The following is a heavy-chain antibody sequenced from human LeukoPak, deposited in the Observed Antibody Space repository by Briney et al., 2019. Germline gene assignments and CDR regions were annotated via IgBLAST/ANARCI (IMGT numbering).Heavy chain of an antibody. Sequence: GGSLRLSCAASGFTFSSYAMSWVRQAPGKGLEWVSAISGSGGSTYYADSVKGRFTISRDNAKNSLYLQMNSLRAEDTAVYYCARAPLGDYHLDYWGQGTLVTVSS. CDR3: ARAPLGDYHLDY. J-gene: IGHJ4*02. V-gene: IGHV3-23*01. D-gene: IGHD4-17*01. CDR1: GFTFSSYA. CDR2: ISGSGGST.